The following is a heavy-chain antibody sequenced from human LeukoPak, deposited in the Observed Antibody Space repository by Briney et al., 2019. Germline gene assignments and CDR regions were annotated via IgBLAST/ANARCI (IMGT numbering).Heavy chain of an antibody. CDR3: ARVSAEAAGSVDY. CDR2: MNPNSGNT. D-gene: IGHD6-25*01. V-gene: IGHV1-8*01. CDR1: GYTFTSYD. J-gene: IGHJ4*02. Sequence: ASVKVSCKASGYTFTSYDINWVRQATGQGLEWMGWMNPNSGNTGYAQKFQGRVTMTRNTSISTAYMELSSLRSEDTAVYYCARVSAEAAGSVDYWGQGTLVTVSS.